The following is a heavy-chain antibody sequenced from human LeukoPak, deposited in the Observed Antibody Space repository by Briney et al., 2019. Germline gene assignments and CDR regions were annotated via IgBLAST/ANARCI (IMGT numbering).Heavy chain of an antibody. CDR2: INHSGST. D-gene: IGHD3-3*01. V-gene: IGHV4-34*01. CDR3: AILSSRDWFDP. J-gene: IGHJ5*02. CDR1: GGSFSGYY. Sequence: SETLSITCAVYGGSFSGYYWSWIRQPPGKGLEWIGEINHSGSTNYNPSLKSRVTISVDTSKNQFSLKLSSVTAADTAVYYCAILSSRDWFDPWGQGTLVTVSS.